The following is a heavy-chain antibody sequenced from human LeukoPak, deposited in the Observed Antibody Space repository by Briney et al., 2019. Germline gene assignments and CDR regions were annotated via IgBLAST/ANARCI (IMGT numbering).Heavy chain of an antibody. CDR2: ISYDGSGK. CDR1: GFTFSSYG. CDR3: ARDGAPSPTNCADY. D-gene: IGHD4/OR15-4a*01. Sequence: GGSLRLSCAASGFTFSSYGMHWVRQAPGKGLEWVALISYDGSGKYYPDSVKGRFTISRDNSKNTLYLHMNSLRAEDTAVYYCARDGAPSPTNCADYWGQGTLVTVSS. J-gene: IGHJ4*02. V-gene: IGHV3-30*19.